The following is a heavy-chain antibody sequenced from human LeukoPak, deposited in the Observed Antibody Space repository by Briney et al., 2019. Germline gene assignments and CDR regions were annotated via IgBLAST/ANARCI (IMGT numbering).Heavy chain of an antibody. CDR3: AELGITMIGGV. Sequence: GGSLRLSCEVSGFRFSTYWMTWVRQAPGKGLEWVSYISSSGSTIYYADSVKGRFTISRDNAKNSLYLQMNSLRAEDTAVYYCAELGITMIGGVWGKGTTVTISS. J-gene: IGHJ6*04. CDR2: ISSSGSTI. D-gene: IGHD3-10*02. CDR1: GFRFSTYW. V-gene: IGHV3-48*03.